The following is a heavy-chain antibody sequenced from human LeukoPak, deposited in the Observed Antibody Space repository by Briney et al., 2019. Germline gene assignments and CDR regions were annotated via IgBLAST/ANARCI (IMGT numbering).Heavy chain of an antibody. CDR2: INPNSGGT. CDR3: ARGPTYYDFLVGKKFDY. V-gene: IGHV1-2*02. J-gene: IGHJ4*02. CDR1: GYTFTGYY. Sequence: ASVKVSCKASGYTFTGYYMHWVRQAPGQGLEWMGWINPNSGGTNYAQKFQGRVTMTRDTSISTAYMELRRLRSDDTAVYYCARGPTYYDFLVGKKFDYWGQGTLVTVSS. D-gene: IGHD3-3*01.